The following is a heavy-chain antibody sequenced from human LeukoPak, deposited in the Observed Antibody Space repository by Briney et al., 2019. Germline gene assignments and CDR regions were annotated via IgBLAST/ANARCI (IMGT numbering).Heavy chain of an antibody. D-gene: IGHD1-1*01. J-gene: IGHJ4*02. CDR3: AKDLIWESPTTGRSFDY. CDR2: ISGSGGST. Sequence: QSGGSLRLSCAASGFTFSSYAMSWVRQAPGKGLEWVSAISGSGGSTYYADSVKGRFTISRDNSKNTLYLQMNSLRAEDTAVYYCAKDLIWESPTTGRSFDYWGQGTLVTVSS. V-gene: IGHV3-23*01. CDR1: GFTFSSYA.